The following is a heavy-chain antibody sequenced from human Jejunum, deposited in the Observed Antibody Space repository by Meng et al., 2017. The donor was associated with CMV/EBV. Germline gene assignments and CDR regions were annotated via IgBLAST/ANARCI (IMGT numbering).Heavy chain of an antibody. Sequence: ASGFPFSSYGMHWVRQAPGKVLEWVAYIRYDLATKYYVDSVKGRFTISRDNSRNSLSLQMNNLRDDDTAVYYCAKQADPSAYFFDFWGEGTMVTVSS. D-gene: IGHD6-25*01. CDR1: GFPFSSYG. CDR2: IRYDLATK. CDR3: AKQADPSAYFFDF. J-gene: IGHJ4*02. V-gene: IGHV3-30*02.